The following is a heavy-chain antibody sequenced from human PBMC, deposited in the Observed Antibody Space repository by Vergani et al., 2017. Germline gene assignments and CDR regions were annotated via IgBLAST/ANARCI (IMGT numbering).Heavy chain of an antibody. CDR2: IIPIFGTA. CDR1: GGTFSSYA. J-gene: IGHJ4*02. D-gene: IGHD1-26*01. V-gene: IGHV1-69*01. CDR3: ASVPGIVAAGHFDY. Sequence: QVQLVQSGAEVKKPGSSVKVSCKASGGTFSSYAISWVRQAPGQGLAWIGGIIPIFGTANYAQKFQGRVTITADESTSTAYMELSSLRSEDRAVYYCASVPGIVAAGHFDYWGQGTLVTVSS.